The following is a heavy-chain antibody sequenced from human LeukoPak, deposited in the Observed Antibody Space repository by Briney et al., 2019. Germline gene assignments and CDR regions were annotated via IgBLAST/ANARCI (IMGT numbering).Heavy chain of an antibody. Sequence: GGSLRLSCAASGFTFSSYAMSWVRQAPGKGLEWVSAISGSGGSTYYADSVKGRFTISRDNSKNTLYLQMNSLRAEDTAVYYCAKERTYGSGSPYYFDYWGQGTLVTVSS. J-gene: IGHJ4*02. CDR3: AKERTYGSGSPYYFDY. V-gene: IGHV3-23*01. D-gene: IGHD3-10*01. CDR1: GFTFSSYA. CDR2: ISGSGGST.